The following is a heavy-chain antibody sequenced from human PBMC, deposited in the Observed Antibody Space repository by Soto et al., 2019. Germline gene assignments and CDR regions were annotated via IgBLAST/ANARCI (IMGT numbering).Heavy chain of an antibody. CDR1: GFTFSSYA. CDR2: ISYDGSNK. CDR3: AKVSSSSWPYGMDV. J-gene: IGHJ6*02. Sequence: PWGSLRLSCAASGFTFSSYAMHWVRQAPGKGLEWVAVISYDGSNKYYADSVKGRFTISRDNSKNTLYLQMNSLRAEDTAVYYCAKVSSSSWPYGMDVWGQGTTVTVSS. V-gene: IGHV3-30-3*01. D-gene: IGHD6-13*01.